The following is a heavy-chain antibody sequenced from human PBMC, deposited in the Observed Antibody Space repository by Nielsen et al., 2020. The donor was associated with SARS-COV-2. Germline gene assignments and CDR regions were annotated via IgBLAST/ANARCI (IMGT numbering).Heavy chain of an antibody. J-gene: IGHJ5*02. V-gene: IGHV3-9*01. Sequence: SLKISCAASGFTFDDYAMHWVRQAPGKGLEWVSGISWNSGSIGYADSVKGRFTISRDNAKNSLYLQMNSLRAEDTALYYCAKAGWDCSSTSCYENWFDPWGQGTLVTVSS. D-gene: IGHD2-2*01. CDR1: GFTFDDYA. CDR3: AKAGWDCSSTSCYENWFDP. CDR2: ISWNSGSI.